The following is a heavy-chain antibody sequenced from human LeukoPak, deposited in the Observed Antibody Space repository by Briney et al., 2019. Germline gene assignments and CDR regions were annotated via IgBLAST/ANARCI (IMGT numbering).Heavy chain of an antibody. D-gene: IGHD6-6*01. J-gene: IGHJ4*02. V-gene: IGHV1-18*01. CDR3: ARVSLGAYSSSGEVGY. Sequence: ASVKVSCKASGYTFTSYGISWVRQAPGQGLEWMGWISAYNGNTNYAQKLQGRVTMTTDTSTSTAYMELRSLRSDDTAVYYCARVSLGAYSSSGEVGYWGQGTLVTVSS. CDR2: ISAYNGNT. CDR1: GYTFTSYG.